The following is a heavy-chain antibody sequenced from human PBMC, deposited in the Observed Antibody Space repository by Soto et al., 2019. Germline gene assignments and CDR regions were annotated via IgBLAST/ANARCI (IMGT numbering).Heavy chain of an antibody. V-gene: IGHV4-31*03. D-gene: IGHD3-3*01. Sequence: SETLSLTCTVSGGSISSGGYYWSWIRQHPGKGLEWIGYIYYSGSTYYNPSLKSRVTISVDTSKNQFSLKLSSVTAADTAVYYCARGIYYDFWSGYPGYFDYWGQGTLVTAPQ. CDR3: ARGIYYDFWSGYPGYFDY. CDR1: GGSISSGGYY. J-gene: IGHJ4*02. CDR2: IYYSGST.